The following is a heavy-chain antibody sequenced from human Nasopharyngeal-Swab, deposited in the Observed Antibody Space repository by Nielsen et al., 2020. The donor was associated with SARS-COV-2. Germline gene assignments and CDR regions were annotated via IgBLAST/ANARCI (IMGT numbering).Heavy chain of an antibody. CDR1: GYSFTSYW. CDR3: ARQALGRDGYINPDY. J-gene: IGHJ4*02. D-gene: IGHD5-24*01. Sequence: GESLKISCKGSGYSFTSYWIGWVRQMPGKGLEWMGIIYPGDSDTRYSPSFQGQVTISADKSNTTAYLQWSSLKASDTAMYYCARQALGRDGYINPDYWGQGTLVTVSS. CDR2: IYPGDSDT. V-gene: IGHV5-51*01.